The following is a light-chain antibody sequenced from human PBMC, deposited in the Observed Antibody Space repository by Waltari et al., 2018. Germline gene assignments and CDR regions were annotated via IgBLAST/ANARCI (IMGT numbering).Light chain of an antibody. Sequence: EIVLTQSPGTLSLSPGERATLSCRASQSVGSTFLVWYQQKPGQAPRLLIYGTSNRATGIPDRFSGSGSGTEVTLTISRREPEDVAVYYCQQYGISPPFTFGPGTKVDIK. J-gene: IGKJ3*01. V-gene: IGKV3-20*01. CDR1: QSVGSTF. CDR3: QQYGISPPFT. CDR2: GTS.